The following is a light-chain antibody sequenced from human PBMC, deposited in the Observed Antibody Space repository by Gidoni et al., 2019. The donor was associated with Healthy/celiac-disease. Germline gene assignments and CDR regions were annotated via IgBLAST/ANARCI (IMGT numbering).Light chain of an antibody. CDR1: QSISSY. CDR2: AAS. V-gene: IGKV1-39*01. CDR3: QQSYRTPRK. Sequence: DIQMTQSPSSLSASVGDRVTITCRASQSISSYLNWYQQKPGKAPKLLIYAASSLQSGVPSRFSGSGSGTDFNLTISSLQPEDFANYYCQQSYRTPRKFGQGTKVESK. J-gene: IGKJ1*01.